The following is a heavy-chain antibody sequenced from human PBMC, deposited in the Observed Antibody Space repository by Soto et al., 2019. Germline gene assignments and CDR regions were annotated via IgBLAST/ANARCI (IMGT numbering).Heavy chain of an antibody. Sequence: PSETLSLTCTVSGGSISSGGYYWSWIRQHPGKGLEWIGYIYYSGSTYYNPSLKSRVTISVDTSKNQFSLKLSSVTAADTAVYYCARAPVDDQYNCFDPWGQGTLVTVSS. CDR3: ARAPVDDQYNCFDP. CDR2: IYYSGST. J-gene: IGHJ5*02. CDR1: GGSISSGGYY. V-gene: IGHV4-31*03. D-gene: IGHD1-1*01.